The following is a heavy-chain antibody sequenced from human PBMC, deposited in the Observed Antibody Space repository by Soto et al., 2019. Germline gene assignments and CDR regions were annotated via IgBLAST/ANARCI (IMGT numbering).Heavy chain of an antibody. CDR3: AKKVNSGPGSQYFDY. J-gene: IGHJ4*02. D-gene: IGHD3-10*01. CDR1: GFTFSSYS. V-gene: IGHV3-23*01. Sequence: EVQLLESGGGLVQPGGSPRLSCAASGFTFSSYSMSWVRQAPGKGLEWVSGFRSSGDGGTTYYADSVKGRFTISRDNSKNTLFLQMNSLRAEDTAIYYCAKKVNSGPGSQYFDYWGQGTLVTVSS. CDR2: FRSSGDGGTT.